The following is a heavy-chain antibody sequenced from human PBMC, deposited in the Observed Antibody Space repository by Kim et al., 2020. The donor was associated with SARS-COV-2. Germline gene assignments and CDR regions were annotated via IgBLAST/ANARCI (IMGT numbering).Heavy chain of an antibody. D-gene: IGHD1-20*01. J-gene: IGHJ2*01. CDR3: AKAYNSPAWYFDL. V-gene: IGHV3-30*18. Sequence: GGSLRLSCAASGFTFSSYGMHWVRQAPSKGLEWVAVISYDGSNKYYADSVKGRFTISRDNSKNTLYLQMNSLRAEDTAVYYCAKAYNSPAWYFDLWGRGTLVTVSS. CDR2: ISYDGSNK. CDR1: GFTFSSYG.